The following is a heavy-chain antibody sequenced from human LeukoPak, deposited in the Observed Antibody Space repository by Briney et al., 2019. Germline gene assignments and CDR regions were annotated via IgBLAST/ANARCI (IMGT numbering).Heavy chain of an antibody. CDR2: ISSDGSTT. V-gene: IGHV3-74*01. CDR3: ARDFSAGVDY. D-gene: IGHD2/OR15-2a*01. J-gene: IGHJ4*02. CDR1: GFTFSSYW. Sequence: GGTLRLSCAASGFTFSSYWMHWVRQAPGKGLVWVSRISSDGSTTIYADSVKGRFTISRDNAKNTLYLQMNSLRAEDTAVYYCARDFSAGVDYWGQGTLVTVSS.